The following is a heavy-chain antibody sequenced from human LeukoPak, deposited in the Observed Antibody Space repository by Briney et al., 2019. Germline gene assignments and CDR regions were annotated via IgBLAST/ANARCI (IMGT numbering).Heavy chain of an antibody. V-gene: IGHV3-30*04. Sequence: PGGSLRLSCAASGFIFGDYAMHWVRQAPGKGLEWVAAIAFDDTDRYYMDSVKGRFPISRDDSKNTLYLHMTSLRAEDTAVYYCTNSDDYGDYWGQGTLVTVSS. J-gene: IGHJ4*02. CDR2: IAFDDTDR. CDR3: TNSDDYGDY. CDR1: GFIFGDYA.